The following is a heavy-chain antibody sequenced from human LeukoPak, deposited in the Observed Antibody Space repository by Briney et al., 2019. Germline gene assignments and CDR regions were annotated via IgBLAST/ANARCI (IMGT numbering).Heavy chain of an antibody. CDR1: GFTFSSYG. CDR2: ISSDGSNK. CDR3: AKGGSSGWFDYFHY. D-gene: IGHD6-19*01. Sequence: PGGSLRLSCAASGFTFSSYGMHWVRQAPGKGLEWVAVISSDGSNKYYADSVKGRFAISRDNSKNTLYLQMNSLRAEDMAVYYCAKGGSSGWFDYFHYWGQGTLVNVSS. V-gene: IGHV3-30*18. J-gene: IGHJ4*02.